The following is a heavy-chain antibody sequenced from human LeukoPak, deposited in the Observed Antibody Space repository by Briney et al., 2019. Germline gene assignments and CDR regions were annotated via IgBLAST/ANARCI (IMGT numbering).Heavy chain of an antibody. V-gene: IGHV4-61*02. CDR2: VYTNGNT. D-gene: IGHD6-13*01. CDR1: GDSISSDDYY. CDR3: ARRRYSSSSNWFDP. Sequence: PSETLSLTCTVSGDSISSDDYYWTWIRQPAGKGLEWIGRVYTNGNTNYSPSLKSRVTISLDTSKNQFSLKLSSVTAADTAVYYCARRRYSSSSNWFDPWGQGALVTVSS. J-gene: IGHJ5*02.